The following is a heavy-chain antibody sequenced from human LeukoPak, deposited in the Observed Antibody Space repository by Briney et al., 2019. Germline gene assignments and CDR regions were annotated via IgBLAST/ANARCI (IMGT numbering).Heavy chain of an antibody. Sequence: PSETLSLTCTVSGGSMSSYYWSWIRQPPGQGLEWSGYMYYSGSTNYNPSLKSRVTISVDTSKNLFSLKLRSVTAADTAVYYCASGGVIAASNWFDPWGQGTLVTVSS. D-gene: IGHD2-15*01. J-gene: IGHJ5*02. V-gene: IGHV4-59*08. CDR3: ASGGVIAASNWFDP. CDR1: GGSMSSYY. CDR2: MYYSGST.